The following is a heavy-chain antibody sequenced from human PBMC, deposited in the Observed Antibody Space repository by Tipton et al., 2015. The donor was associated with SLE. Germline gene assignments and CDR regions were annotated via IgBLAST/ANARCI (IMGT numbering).Heavy chain of an antibody. Sequence: QLVQSGAEVKKPGASVKVSCKASGYTFTDYYIHWVRQAPGQGLEWMGWIDVSNGDTKYAPKFQGRVTVTRGTSTSTVYMELTRLRSDDTAVYYCVRGNLVVPPAISNKYYGMDVWGQGTTVTVSS. CDR3: VRGNLVVPPAISNKYYGMDV. J-gene: IGHJ6*02. D-gene: IGHD2-2*01. CDR1: GYTFTDYY. V-gene: IGHV1-2*02. CDR2: IDVSNGDT.